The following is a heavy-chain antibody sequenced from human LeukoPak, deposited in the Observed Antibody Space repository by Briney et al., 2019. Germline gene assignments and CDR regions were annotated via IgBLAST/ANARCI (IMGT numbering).Heavy chain of an antibody. J-gene: IGHJ4*02. Sequence: GGSLRLSCAASGFTFSSYAMHWVRQAPGKGLEWVAVISYDGSNKYYADSVKGRLTISRDNSKNTLYLQMNSLRAEDTAVYYCARGGVLHYYDSSGYGIDYWGQGALVTVSS. CDR2: ISYDGSNK. CDR1: GFTFSSYA. D-gene: IGHD3-22*01. V-gene: IGHV3-30-3*01. CDR3: ARGGVLHYYDSSGYGIDY.